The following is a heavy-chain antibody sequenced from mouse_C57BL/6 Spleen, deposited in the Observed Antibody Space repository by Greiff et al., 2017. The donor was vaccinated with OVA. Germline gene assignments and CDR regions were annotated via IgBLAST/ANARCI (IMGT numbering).Heavy chain of an antibody. Sequence: EVQGVESGGGLVKPGGSLKLSCAASGFTFSDYGMHWVRPAPEKGLEWVAYISSGSSPISYADTVKVRFTISRDNAKNTLFLQMTSLRSEDTAMYYCARNEGYPWYFDVWGTGTTVTVSS. J-gene: IGHJ1*03. V-gene: IGHV5-17*01. CDR1: GFTFSDYG. CDR3: ARNEGYPWYFDV. CDR2: ISSGSSPI. D-gene: IGHD2-3*01.